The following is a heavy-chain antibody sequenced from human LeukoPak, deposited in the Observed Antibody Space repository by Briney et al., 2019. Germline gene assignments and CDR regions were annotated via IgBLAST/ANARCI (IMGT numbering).Heavy chain of an antibody. CDR3: ARRSSSGWYPLDY. D-gene: IGHD6-19*01. J-gene: IGHJ4*02. CDR1: GGTFSSYA. CDR2: IIPIFGTA. Sequence: SVKVSCKASGGTFSSYAISWVRQAPGQGLEWMGGIIPIFGTANYAQKFQGRVTITTDESTSTSYMELSSLRSEDTAVYYCARRSSSGWYPLDYWGQGTLVTVSS. V-gene: IGHV1-69*05.